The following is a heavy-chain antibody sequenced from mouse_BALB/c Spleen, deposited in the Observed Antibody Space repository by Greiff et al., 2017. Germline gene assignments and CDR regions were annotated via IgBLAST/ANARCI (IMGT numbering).Heavy chain of an antibody. CDR3: AREGLRGAWFAY. CDR1: GFTFSSYA. CDR2: ISSGGSYT. Sequence: EVKLVESGGGLVKPGGSLKLSCAASGFTFSSYAMSWVRQSPEKRLEWVAEISSGGSYTYYPDTVTGRFTISRDNAKNTLYLEMSSLRSEDTAMYYCAREGLRGAWFAYWGQGTLVTVSA. V-gene: IGHV5-9-4*01. J-gene: IGHJ3*01. D-gene: IGHD3-3*01.